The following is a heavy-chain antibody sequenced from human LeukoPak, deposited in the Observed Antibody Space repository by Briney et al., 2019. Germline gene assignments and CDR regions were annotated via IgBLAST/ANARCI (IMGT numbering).Heavy chain of an antibody. CDR2: IFYSGST. Sequence: SETLSLACTVSGGSISSSSFYWDWIRQPPGKGLEWIGTIFYSGSTYYNPSLKSRITISVDTSKNQFSLKLSSVTAADTAVYYCARHSRSGYSDYESAFDIWGQGTMVLVSS. CDR3: ARHSRSGYSDYESAFDI. CDR1: GGSISSSSFY. D-gene: IGHD5-12*01. J-gene: IGHJ3*02. V-gene: IGHV4-39*01.